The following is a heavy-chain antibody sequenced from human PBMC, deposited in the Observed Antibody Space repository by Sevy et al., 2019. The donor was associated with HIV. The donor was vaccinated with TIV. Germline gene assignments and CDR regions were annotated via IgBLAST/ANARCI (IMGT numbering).Heavy chain of an antibody. CDR2: VSYDGSTK. Sequence: GGSLRLSCAASGFTFSNYGMHWVRQAPGKGLEWVAVVSYDGSTKYYADFVKGRFTISRDNSKNTVYLQMNTLRTEVTAVFYCAKGSKATDSAFDLWGQGTMVTVSS. D-gene: IGHD1-26*01. V-gene: IGHV3-30*18. J-gene: IGHJ3*01. CDR3: AKGSKATDSAFDL. CDR1: GFTFSNYG.